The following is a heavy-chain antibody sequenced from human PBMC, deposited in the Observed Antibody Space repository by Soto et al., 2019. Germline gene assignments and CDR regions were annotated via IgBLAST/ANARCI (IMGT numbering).Heavy chain of an antibody. V-gene: IGHV4-31*03. D-gene: IGHD3-22*01. Sequence: QVQLQESGTGLVKPSQTLSLTCTVSGGSINSGGYYWRWIRQHPGKGLEWIGYINYSGSTNYNPSLTSRVIRSRDTSKTQLSLNLSSVNAADTSIYYCARNYYNSKVYGYCGQGTLVTVSS. J-gene: IGHJ4*02. CDR3: ARNYYNSKVYGY. CDR2: INYSGST. CDR1: GGSINSGGYY.